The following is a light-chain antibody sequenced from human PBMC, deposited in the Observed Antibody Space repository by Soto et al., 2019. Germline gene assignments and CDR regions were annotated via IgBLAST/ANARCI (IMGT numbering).Light chain of an antibody. V-gene: IGKV2-28*01. CDR2: LGS. CDR3: MQTLQTPWT. CDR1: QSLLRSNGFNY. Sequence: DIVMTQSPLSLTVTPEEPASVSCSSSQSLLRSNGFNYLEWFLQKPGQSPQLLINLGSNRASGAPDRFSGTGSATNFTLKISRVEAEDVGVFYCMQTLQTPWTFGQGTKVEIK. J-gene: IGKJ1*01.